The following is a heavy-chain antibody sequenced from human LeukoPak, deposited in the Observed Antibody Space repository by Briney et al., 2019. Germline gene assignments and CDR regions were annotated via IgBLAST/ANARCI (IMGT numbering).Heavy chain of an antibody. J-gene: IGHJ6*03. V-gene: IGHV1-69*05. D-gene: IGHD1-26*01. CDR3: GISKSGNYRNYQHYYYIDV. Sequence: SVKVSCKASGDTFSSYATSCVRQTPGQGLEWMGAIYPILGTANYTQKFQGRVTITTDESTSTAYMEMSSVRSEETAVYYCGISKSGNYRNYQHYYYIDVWGKGTTVTVSS. CDR1: GDTFSSYA. CDR2: IYPILGTA.